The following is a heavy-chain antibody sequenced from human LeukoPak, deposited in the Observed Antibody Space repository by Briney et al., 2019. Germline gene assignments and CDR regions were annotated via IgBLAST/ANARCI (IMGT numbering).Heavy chain of an antibody. J-gene: IGHJ4*02. Sequence: ASVKVSCKASGGTFSSYAISWVRQAPEQGLEWMGGIIPIFGTANYAQKFQGRVTITADESTSTAYMELSSLRSEDTAVYYCARDCSGGSCYFDYWGQGTLVTVSS. CDR3: ARDCSGGSCYFDY. D-gene: IGHD2-15*01. CDR2: IIPIFGTA. CDR1: GGTFSSYA. V-gene: IGHV1-69*13.